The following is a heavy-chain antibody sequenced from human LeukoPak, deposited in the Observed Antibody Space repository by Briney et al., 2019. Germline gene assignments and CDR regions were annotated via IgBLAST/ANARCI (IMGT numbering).Heavy chain of an antibody. Sequence: SETLSLTCTVSGYSISSGYYWGWIRQPPGKGLEWIGSIYYSGSTYYNPSLKSRVTISVDTSKNQFSLKLSSVTAADTAVYYCAREDGGPDYWGRGTLVTVSS. D-gene: IGHD4-23*01. V-gene: IGHV4-38-2*02. CDR2: IYYSGST. J-gene: IGHJ4*02. CDR3: AREDGGPDY. CDR1: GYSISSGYY.